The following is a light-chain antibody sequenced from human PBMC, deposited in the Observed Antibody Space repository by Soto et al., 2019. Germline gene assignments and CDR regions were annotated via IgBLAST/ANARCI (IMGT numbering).Light chain of an antibody. Sequence: QLVLTQSPSASASLGASVKLTCTLSSGHTNFAIAWYQVQPKKGPRYLMKLNSDGSHSLGAGIPARFSGSSSGAERYLTISSLQSEDEAEYYCQTWGAATHVVFGGGTKVTVL. V-gene: IGLV4-69*01. J-gene: IGLJ3*02. CDR3: QTWGAATHVV. CDR1: SGHTNFA. CDR2: LNSDGSH.